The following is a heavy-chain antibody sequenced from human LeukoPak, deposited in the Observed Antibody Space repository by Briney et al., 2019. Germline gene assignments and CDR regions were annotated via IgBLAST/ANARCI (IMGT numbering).Heavy chain of an antibody. D-gene: IGHD3-9*01. J-gene: IGHJ2*01. CDR2: IFYTGST. Sequence: SETLSPACSVSGAFINNSDYYWGWLRQPPGKGLEWIGSIFYTGSTFYSPSLKSRVTFSVDTPKNHFSLELSSVTAADTAVYYCARADFDWLPRWYFDLWGRGTLVTVSS. CDR1: GAFINNSDYY. CDR3: ARADFDWLPRWYFDL. V-gene: IGHV4-39*02.